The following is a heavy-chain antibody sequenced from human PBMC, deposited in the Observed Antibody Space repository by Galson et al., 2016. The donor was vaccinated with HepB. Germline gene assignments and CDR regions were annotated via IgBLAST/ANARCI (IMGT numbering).Heavy chain of an antibody. CDR1: GYTFPSFG. CDR2: IKPYNGHL. CDR3: ARLHYFESGGFSHYYGLDV. Sequence: SVKVSCKASGYTFPSFGISWVRQAPGQGLEWMGWIKPYNGHLDYAEKFQGRLTMTTDTSTNTAYMEPTSLRSDDTAVYYCARLHYFESGGFSHYYGLDVWGPGTTVIVSS. D-gene: IGHD2/OR15-2a*01. V-gene: IGHV1-18*01. J-gene: IGHJ6*02.